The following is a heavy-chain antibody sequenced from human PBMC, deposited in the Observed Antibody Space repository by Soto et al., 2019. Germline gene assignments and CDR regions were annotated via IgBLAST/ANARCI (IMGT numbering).Heavy chain of an antibody. D-gene: IGHD2-2*01. V-gene: IGHV3-74*01. CDR1: GFTFSNYW. CDR2: IRGDGSMT. CDR3: GQVVLAADLAS. J-gene: IGHJ4*02. Sequence: EVHLVESGGGLVQPGGSLRLSCAASGFTFSNYWMHWVRQAPGKGLVWVSRIRGDGSMTNYADSVKGRFTISRDNAKNTMHLKMNSLRAADTAVYSCGQVVLAADLASWGQGTLVTVSP.